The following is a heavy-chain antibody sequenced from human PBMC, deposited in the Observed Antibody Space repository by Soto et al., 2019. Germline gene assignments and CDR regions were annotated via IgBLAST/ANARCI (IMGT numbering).Heavy chain of an antibody. CDR2: ISYDGSNK. J-gene: IGHJ4*02. Sequence: QVQLVESGGGVVQPGRSLRLSCAASGFTFSSYGMHWVRQAPGNGLEWVAVISYDGSNKYYADSVKGRFTISRDNSKNTLYLQMNSLRAEDTAVYYCAKEGSGYGYFDYWGQGTLVTVSS. D-gene: IGHD5-12*01. V-gene: IGHV3-30*18. CDR1: GFTFSSYG. CDR3: AKEGSGYGYFDY.